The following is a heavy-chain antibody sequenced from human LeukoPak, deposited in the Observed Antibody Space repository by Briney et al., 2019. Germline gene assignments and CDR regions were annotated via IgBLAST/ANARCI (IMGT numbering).Heavy chain of an antibody. CDR3: ARAVGDSGHGRFYDY. CDR1: DGSINKYF. CDR2: VENTGSI. J-gene: IGHJ4*02. D-gene: IGHD5-12*01. Sequence: PSETLSLTCTVSDGSINKYFWSWIRQPPGKGLEWIGNVENTGSINYNSSLESRVTISLDTSKNQFSLRLNSVTAADTAVYFCARAVGDSGHGRFYDYWGQGTLVTVSS. V-gene: IGHV4-59*01.